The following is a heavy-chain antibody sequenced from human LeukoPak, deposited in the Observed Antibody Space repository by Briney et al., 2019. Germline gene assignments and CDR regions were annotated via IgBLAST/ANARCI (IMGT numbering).Heavy chain of an antibody. CDR1: GFTFSSYS. CDR3: AKDTRPLLYPAGWFDP. CDR2: ISWNSGSI. J-gene: IGHJ5*02. Sequence: PGGSLRLSCAASGFTFSSYSMNWVRQAPGKGLEWVSGISWNSGSIGYADSVKGRFTISRDNAKNSLYLQMNSLRAEDMALYYCAKDTRPLLYPAGWFDPWGQGTLVTVSS. V-gene: IGHV3-9*03. D-gene: IGHD2-2*02.